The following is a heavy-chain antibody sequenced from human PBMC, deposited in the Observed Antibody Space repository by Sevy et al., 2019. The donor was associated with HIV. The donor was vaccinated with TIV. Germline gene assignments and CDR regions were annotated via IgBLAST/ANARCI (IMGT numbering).Heavy chain of an antibody. Sequence: SETLSLTCAVYSGSFSAYYRSWIRQPPGKGLEWIGEINHSGSTNYNPSLKSRVTISLHTSKNQFSLKLTSVTAADTAVYYCVRGVTVTTVPYYFDYWGQGTLVTVSS. CDR1: SGSFSAYY. CDR2: INHSGST. CDR3: VRGVTVTTVPYYFDY. D-gene: IGHD4-4*01. J-gene: IGHJ4*02. V-gene: IGHV4-34*01.